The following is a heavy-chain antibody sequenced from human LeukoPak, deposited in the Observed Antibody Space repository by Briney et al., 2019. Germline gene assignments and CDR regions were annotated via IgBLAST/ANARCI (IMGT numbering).Heavy chain of an antibody. CDR3: ASGPWRDSLASDEFDY. V-gene: IGHV3-48*01. CDR2: ISSDSETI. D-gene: IGHD1-1*01. Sequence: GGSLRLSCAVSGFTFSIYSMTWVRQAPGKGLEWISYISSDSETIYEADSVKGRFTISRDNAKNSLYLQMNSLRAEDTAIYYCASGPWRDSLASDEFDYWGQGTLVTVSS. J-gene: IGHJ4*02. CDR1: GFTFSIYS.